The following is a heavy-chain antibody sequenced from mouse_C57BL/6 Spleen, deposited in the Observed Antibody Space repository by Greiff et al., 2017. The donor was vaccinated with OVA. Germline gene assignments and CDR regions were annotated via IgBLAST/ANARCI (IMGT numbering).Heavy chain of an antibody. CDR1: GYAFSSSW. V-gene: IGHV1-82*01. J-gene: IGHJ2*01. CDR2: IYPGDGDT. Sequence: VQLQQSGPELVKPGASVKISCKASGYAFSSSWMNWVKQRPGKGLEWIGRIYPGDGDTNYNGKFKGKATLTADKSSSTAYMQLSSLTSEDSAVYFCARRAIVTTSYFDYWGQGTTLTVSS. D-gene: IGHD2-5*01. CDR3: ARRAIVTTSYFDY.